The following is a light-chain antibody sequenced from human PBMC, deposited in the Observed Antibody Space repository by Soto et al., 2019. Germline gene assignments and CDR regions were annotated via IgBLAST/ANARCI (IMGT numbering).Light chain of an antibody. Sequence: QSVLTQPPSVSAAPGQRVTISCSGSSSNIGSNPVSWYQHLPGTAPKVLIFTNNQRPSGVPDRVSGSKSGTSASLAISGLRSEDEAHYYCAAWDDSLEGVVLGGGTKLTVL. J-gene: IGLJ3*02. CDR3: AAWDDSLEGVV. CDR1: SSNIGSNP. CDR2: TNN. V-gene: IGLV1-44*01.